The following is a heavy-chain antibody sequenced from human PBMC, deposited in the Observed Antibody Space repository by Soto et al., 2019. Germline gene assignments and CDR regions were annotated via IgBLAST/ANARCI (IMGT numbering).Heavy chain of an antibody. CDR3: AKDVCPNYYGSGDPLYGMDV. Sequence: QVQLVESGGGVVQPGRSLRLSCAASGFSFSTYGMHWVRQAPGKGLEWVAVMSYGGSSEYYADSVKGRFTIFRDNSKNTLYLQMNSLRAEDTAVYYCAKDVCPNYYGSGDPLYGMDVWGQGTTVTVSS. J-gene: IGHJ6*02. CDR2: MSYGGSSE. V-gene: IGHV3-30*18. D-gene: IGHD3-10*01. CDR1: GFSFSTYG.